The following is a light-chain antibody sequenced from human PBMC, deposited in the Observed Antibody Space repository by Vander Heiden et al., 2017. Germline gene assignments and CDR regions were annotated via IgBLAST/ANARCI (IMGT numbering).Light chain of an antibody. J-gene: IGLJ3*02. CDR2: EVS. V-gene: IGLV2-23*02. CDR3: CSYAGSSTPGV. Sequence: QSALTQPASVSGSPGQSITISCTGTSSDVGSYNLVSWYQQPPGKAPKLMIYEVSKRPSGVSNRFSGSKSGNTASLTISGLQAEDEADYYCCSYAGSSTPGVFGGGTKLTVL. CDR1: SSDVGSYNL.